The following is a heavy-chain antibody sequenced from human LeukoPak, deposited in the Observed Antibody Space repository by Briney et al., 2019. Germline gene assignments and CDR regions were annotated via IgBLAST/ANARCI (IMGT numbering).Heavy chain of an antibody. V-gene: IGHV3-7*03. Sequence: PGGSLRLSCAAPGFTFSGYWMSWVRQAPGKGLEWVANIKQDESEAYYVDSVKGRFTISRDNAKNSLYLQMNSLRAEDTALYYCAKDFSSGYYYFDYWGQGTLVTVSS. J-gene: IGHJ4*02. CDR1: GFTFSGYW. D-gene: IGHD3-22*01. CDR3: AKDFSSGYYYFDY. CDR2: IKQDESEA.